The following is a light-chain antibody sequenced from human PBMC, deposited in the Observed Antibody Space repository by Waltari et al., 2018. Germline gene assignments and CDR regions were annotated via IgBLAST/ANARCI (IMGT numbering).Light chain of an antibody. V-gene: IGKV1-39*01. Sequence: IQMTQTPSYLSSSVGDRVAITCRASQSISSYLNWYQQKPGKAPKLLIYAASSLQSGVPSRVSGSGSGTDFNLTISSLQPEDLATYYCQQSYSTFGQGTRLEIK. CDR1: QSISSY. J-gene: IGKJ5*01. CDR2: AAS. CDR3: QQSYST.